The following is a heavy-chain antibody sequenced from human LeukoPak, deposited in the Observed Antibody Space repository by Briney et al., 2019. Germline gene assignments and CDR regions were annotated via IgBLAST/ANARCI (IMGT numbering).Heavy chain of an antibody. D-gene: IGHD3-16*01. V-gene: IGHV1-69*13. CDR2: IIPIFGTA. Sequence: VASVKVSCTASGGTFSSYAISWVRQAPGQGLEWMGGIIPIFGTANYAQKFQGRVTITADESTSTAYMELSSLRSEDTAVYYCARTSGERYAFDIWGQGTMVTVSS. J-gene: IGHJ3*02. CDR3: ARTSGERYAFDI. CDR1: GGTFSSYA.